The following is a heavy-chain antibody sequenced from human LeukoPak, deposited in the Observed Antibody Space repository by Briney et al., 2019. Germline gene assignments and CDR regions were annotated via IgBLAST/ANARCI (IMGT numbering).Heavy chain of an antibody. V-gene: IGHV4-34*01. CDR2: INHSGST. CDR3: ASYDFWSGYSFDY. Sequence: SETLSLTCAVYGGSFSGYYWSWIRQPPGKGLEWIGEINHSGSTNYNPSLKSRVTISVDTSKNQFSLKLSSVTAADTAVYYCASYDFWSGYSFDYWGQGTLVTVSS. J-gene: IGHJ4*02. CDR1: GGSFSGYY. D-gene: IGHD3-3*01.